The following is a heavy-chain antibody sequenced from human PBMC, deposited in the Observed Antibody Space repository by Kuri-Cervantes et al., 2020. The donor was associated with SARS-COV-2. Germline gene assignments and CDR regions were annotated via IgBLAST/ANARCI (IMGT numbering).Heavy chain of an antibody. D-gene: IGHD5-18*01. Sequence: LRLSCTVSGDPMSSGNYYWSWIRQPAGKGLEWIGHIYTTGNTDYNPSLKSRVTISLDKSKSQFSLKLSSVTASDTAMYYCARVSWMQLWHRYFDNWGQGTLVTVSS. CDR3: ARVSWMQLWHRYFDN. V-gene: IGHV4-61*09. J-gene: IGHJ4*02. CDR2: IYTTGNT. CDR1: GDPMSSGNYY.